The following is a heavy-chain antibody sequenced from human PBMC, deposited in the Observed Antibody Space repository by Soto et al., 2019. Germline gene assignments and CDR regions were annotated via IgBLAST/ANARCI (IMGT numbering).Heavy chain of an antibody. J-gene: IGHJ4*02. CDR2: INHSGNT. D-gene: IGHD2-2*01. V-gene: IGHV4-34*01. CDR3: ARDENSSST. Sequence: QVHLQQWGAGLLKPSETLSLTCAVYDGSFSGYYWNWIRQPPGKGLEWIGEINHSGNTNYNPSLKSRVTISADTSKNQVFLKLRSLTAADTAVYYCARDENSSSTWGQGTLVTVSS. CDR1: DGSFSGYY.